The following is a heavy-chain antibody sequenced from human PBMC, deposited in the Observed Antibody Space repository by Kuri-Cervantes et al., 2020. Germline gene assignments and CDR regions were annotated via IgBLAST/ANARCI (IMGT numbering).Heavy chain of an antibody. CDR1: GGSISSYY. Sequence: GGSLRLSCTVSGGSISSYYWSWVRQAPGKGLEWVAVIWYDGSNKYYADSVKGRFTISRDNSKNTLYLQMNSLRAEDTAVYYCARGDYYDSRGVSPVWFDPWGQGTLVTVSS. V-gene: IGHV3-33*08. D-gene: IGHD3-22*01. CDR2: IWYDGSNK. CDR3: ARGDYYDSRGVSPVWFDP. J-gene: IGHJ5*02.